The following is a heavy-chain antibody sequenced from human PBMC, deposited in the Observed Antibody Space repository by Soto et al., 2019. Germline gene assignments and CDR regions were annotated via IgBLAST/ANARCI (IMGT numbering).Heavy chain of an antibody. Sequence: GGPLRCSCAASAFTFSRDRMHTVRQAPGKAVARVAGIWNDRSNTYYADSVKGRFTLSRANSKNTLYLQMNSLRAEDTAVYYCARDLWAYCSGGSCYSNDAFDIWGQGTMVTVSS. J-gene: IGHJ3*02. CDR1: AFTFSRDR. CDR2: IWNDRSNT. CDR3: ARDLWAYCSGGSCYSNDAFDI. V-gene: IGHV3-33*01. D-gene: IGHD2-15*01.